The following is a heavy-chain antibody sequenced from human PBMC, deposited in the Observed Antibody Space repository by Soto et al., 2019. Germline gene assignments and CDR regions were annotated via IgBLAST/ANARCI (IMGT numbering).Heavy chain of an antibody. CDR3: ARVLRNYYDSSGYMRVGPFDD. Sequence: GASVKVSCKASGGTFSSYAISWVGQASGQGLEWMGGMIPIFGTANYAQKFQGRVTMTADESTSTAYMEMSSLRSEDTAVYYCARVLRNYYDSSGYMRVGPFDDWGQGTMVTVSS. CDR1: GGTFSSYA. CDR2: MIPIFGTA. V-gene: IGHV1-69*13. J-gene: IGHJ4*02. D-gene: IGHD3-22*01.